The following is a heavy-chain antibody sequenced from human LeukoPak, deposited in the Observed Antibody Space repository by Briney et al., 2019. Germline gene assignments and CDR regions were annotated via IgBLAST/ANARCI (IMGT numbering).Heavy chain of an antibody. Sequence: GGSLRLSCAASGFTFSSYWMHWVRHAPGKGLVWVSRINGDGSSTGYADSVKGRFTISRDNSKNTLYLQMNSLRAEDTAVYCCAKDRGGHDFDYWGQGTLVTVSS. CDR1: GFTFSSYW. V-gene: IGHV3-74*01. D-gene: IGHD3-16*01. CDR3: AKDRGGHDFDY. J-gene: IGHJ4*02. CDR2: INGDGSST.